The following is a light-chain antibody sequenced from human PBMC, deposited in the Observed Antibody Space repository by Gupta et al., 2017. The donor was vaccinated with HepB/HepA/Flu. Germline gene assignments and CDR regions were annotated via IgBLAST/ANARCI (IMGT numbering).Light chain of an antibody. CDR3: QYYDSSLRGV. J-gene: IGLJ3*02. CDR2: GNT. V-gene: IGLV1-40*01. Sequence: QSVLTQPPSGSGAPGQSFTISCSRSSSNIGEGYDVHWSQHLPGTAPKLLISGNTNRPSGVPDRFSGSKSGTSASLAITGLQAEDEADYYCQYYDSSLRGVFGGGTKLTVL. CDR1: SSNIGEGYD.